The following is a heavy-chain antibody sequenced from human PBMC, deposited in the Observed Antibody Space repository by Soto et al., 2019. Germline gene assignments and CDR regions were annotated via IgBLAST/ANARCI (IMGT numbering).Heavy chain of an antibody. V-gene: IGHV5-10-1*01. CDR2: IDPSDSYT. J-gene: IGHJ6*02. CDR3: ASIVDTAISNGMYYYYGMDV. D-gene: IGHD5-18*01. CDR1: GYSFTSYW. Sequence: GESLKISCKGSGYSFTSYWISWVRQMPGKGLEWMGRIDPSDSYTNYSPSFQGHVTISADKSISTAYLQWSSLKASDTAMYYCASIVDTAISNGMYYYYGMDVWGQGTTVTVSS.